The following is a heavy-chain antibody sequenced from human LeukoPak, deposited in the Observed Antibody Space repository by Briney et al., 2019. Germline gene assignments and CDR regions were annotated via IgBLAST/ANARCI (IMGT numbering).Heavy chain of an antibody. V-gene: IGHV4-4*02. J-gene: IGHJ4*02. Sequence: KASETLSLTCAVSGGSISSSNWWSWVRQPPGKGLEWIGEIYHSGSTNYNPSLKSRVTISVDKSKNQFSLKLSSVTAADTAVYYCARDRYYYDSSDYWGQGTLVTVSS. CDR1: GGSISSSNW. CDR3: ARDRYYYDSSDY. CDR2: IYHSGST. D-gene: IGHD3-22*01.